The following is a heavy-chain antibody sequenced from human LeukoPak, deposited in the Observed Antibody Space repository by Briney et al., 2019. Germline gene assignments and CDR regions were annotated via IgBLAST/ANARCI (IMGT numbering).Heavy chain of an antibody. CDR2: IYHSGST. J-gene: IGHJ4*02. D-gene: IGHD1-26*01. CDR3: ARDTLRGSYLN. Sequence: SETLSLTCTVSGGSISSGGYYWSWLRQPPGKGLEWIGYIYHSGSTYYNPSLKSRVTISVDRSKNQFSLKLSSVTAADTAVYYCARDTLRGSYLNWGQGTLVTVSS. CDR1: GGSISSGGYY. V-gene: IGHV4-30-2*01.